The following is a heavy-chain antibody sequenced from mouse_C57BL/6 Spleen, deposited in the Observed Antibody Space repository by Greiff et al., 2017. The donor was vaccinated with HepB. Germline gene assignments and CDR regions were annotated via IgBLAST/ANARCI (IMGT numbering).Heavy chain of an antibody. D-gene: IGHD3-2*02. CDR1: GFTFSDYY. CDR3: ARDSSGYYAMDY. V-gene: IGHV5-16*01. CDR2: INYDGSST. J-gene: IGHJ4*01. Sequence: EVQLQESEGGLVQPGSSMKLSCTASGFTFSDYYIAWVRQVPEKGLEWVANINYDGSSTYYLDSLKSRFIISRDNAKNILYLQMSSLKSEDTATYYCARDSSGYYAMDYWGQGTSVTVSS.